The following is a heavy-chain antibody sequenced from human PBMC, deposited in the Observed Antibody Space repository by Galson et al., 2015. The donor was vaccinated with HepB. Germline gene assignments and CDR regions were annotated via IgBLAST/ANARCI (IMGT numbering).Heavy chain of an antibody. CDR3: TTDLDSGWYAR. D-gene: IGHD6-19*01. J-gene: IGHJ4*02. CDR2: IKVKVDGGTT. V-gene: IGHV3-15*01. Sequence: SLRLSCAASGFTFSDAWMSWVRQAPGRGLEWIGFIKVKVDGGTTDYAAPVKGRFTISRDDSKNTLYLQMDSLKTEDTAVYYCTTDLDSGWYARWGQGIPVTVSS. CDR1: GFTFSDAW.